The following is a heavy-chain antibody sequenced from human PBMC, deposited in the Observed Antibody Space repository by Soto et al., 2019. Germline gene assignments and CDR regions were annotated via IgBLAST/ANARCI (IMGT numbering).Heavy chain of an antibody. Sequence: EVQLVESGGGLVQPGGSLRLSCAASGFTFSSYWMHWVRQAPGKGLVWVSRIKTDGSSASYADSVKGRFTISRDNAKNTLYVQMNSLRAEDTAVYYCVREVGATPDWFDPWGQGTLVTVSS. CDR1: GFTFSSYW. V-gene: IGHV3-74*01. J-gene: IGHJ5*02. CDR3: VREVGATPDWFDP. CDR2: IKTDGSSA. D-gene: IGHD1-26*01.